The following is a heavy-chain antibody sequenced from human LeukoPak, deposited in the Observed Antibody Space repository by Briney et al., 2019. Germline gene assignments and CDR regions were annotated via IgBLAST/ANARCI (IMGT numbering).Heavy chain of an antibody. CDR1: GFTVSNYW. J-gene: IGHJ4*02. CDR2: IKRDGSEK. CDR3: AAGSY. Sequence: GGSLRLSCVVSGFTVSNYWMSWGRQAPGKGLEWVANIKRDGSEKYYVDSVKGRFTISRDNAKNSLYLQMNSLRAEDTAVYYCAAGSYWGQGTQVTVSS. V-gene: IGHV3-7*03.